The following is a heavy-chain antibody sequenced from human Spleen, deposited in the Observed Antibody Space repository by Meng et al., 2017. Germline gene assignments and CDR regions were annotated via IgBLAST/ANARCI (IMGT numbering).Heavy chain of an antibody. D-gene: IGHD3-10*01. CDR3: LRGSGGSV. V-gene: IGHV4-39*07. Sequence: QLQLQESGPGLVRPSETLSLTCTVSGGSISSSSYYWGWIRQPPGKGLEWIGTIYYSGRTYYNPSLKSRVTISVDTSKNQFSLKLTSVTAADTAVYHCLRGSGGSVWGQGTLVTVSS. CDR2: IYYSGRT. CDR1: GGSISSSSYY. J-gene: IGHJ1*01.